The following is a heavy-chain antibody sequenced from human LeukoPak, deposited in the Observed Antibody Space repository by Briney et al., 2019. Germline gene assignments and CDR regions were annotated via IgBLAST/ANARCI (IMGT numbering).Heavy chain of an antibody. CDR3: ARGRWRAGDY. Sequence: GGSLRLSCTASGFTFNIYEMNWVRQAPGKGLEWVSYISSSGTSIYYADSVKGRFTISRDNAKNSLYLQMNSLRAEDTAVYYCARGRWRAGDYWGQGTLVTVSS. V-gene: IGHV3-48*03. D-gene: IGHD6-19*01. J-gene: IGHJ4*02. CDR1: GFTFNIYE. CDR2: ISSSGTSI.